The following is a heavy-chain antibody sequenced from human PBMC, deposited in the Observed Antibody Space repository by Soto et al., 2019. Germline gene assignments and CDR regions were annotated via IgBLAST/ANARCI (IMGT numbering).Heavy chain of an antibody. CDR2: ISGGGSST. V-gene: IGHV3-23*01. CDR1: GFTFSNSA. Sequence: EVQLLESGGGLVQPGGSLRLSCAASGFTFSNSAMSWVRQAPGKGLEWVSSISGGGSSTYYADSVKGRFTISRDNSKNTLYLQMNSLRAEDTAVYYCAKVPAYDSVWGTYYYFDYWGLGALVTVSS. CDR3: AKVPAYDSVWGTYYYFDY. J-gene: IGHJ4*02. D-gene: IGHD3-16*01.